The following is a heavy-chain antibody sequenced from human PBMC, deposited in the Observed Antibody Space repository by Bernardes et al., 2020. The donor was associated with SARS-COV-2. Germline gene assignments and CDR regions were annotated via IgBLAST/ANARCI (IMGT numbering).Heavy chain of an antibody. CDR1: GVSFSSYW. Sequence: GRSLRLWCAASGVSFSSYWMHWVRQVTGKGLVWVSRISYDGRTIDYADSVKGRFTISRDNAKNTLSLQMNSLRAEDTAVYYCARADCTSSSCHRGAYDVWAQGTMVTVSS. J-gene: IGHJ3*01. V-gene: IGHV3-74*01. CDR3: ARADCTSSSCHRGAYDV. CDR2: ISYDGRTI. D-gene: IGHD2-2*01.